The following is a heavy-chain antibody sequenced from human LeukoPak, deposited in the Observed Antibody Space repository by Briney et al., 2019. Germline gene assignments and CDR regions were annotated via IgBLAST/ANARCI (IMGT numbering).Heavy chain of an antibody. V-gene: IGHV3-30*02. Sequence: GGSLRLSCAASGFTFSTYGMHWVRQAPGKGLEWVAFIRYDGSNKYYADSVKGRFTISRDNSKNTLYLQMNSLRAEDTAVYYCAKDQMVYAIILTSLGYWGQGTLVTVSS. J-gene: IGHJ4*02. CDR3: AKDQMVYAIILTSLGY. D-gene: IGHD2-8*01. CDR2: IRYDGSNK. CDR1: GFTFSTYG.